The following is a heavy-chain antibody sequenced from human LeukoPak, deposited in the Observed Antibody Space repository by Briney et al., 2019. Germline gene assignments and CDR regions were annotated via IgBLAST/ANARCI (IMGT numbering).Heavy chain of an antibody. J-gene: IGHJ4*02. V-gene: IGHV3-21*01. CDR2: ISSGSTNI. CDR3: ARVGGYCSSISNCYGDY. Sequence: GGSLRLSCAAPGFTFSIYSMNWVRQAPGKGLEWVSCISSGSTNIYYADSVRGRFTISRDNAKNSLYLQMNSLRAEDTAVYYCARVGGYCSSISNCYGDYWGQGTLVTVSS. D-gene: IGHD2-2*01. CDR1: GFTFSIYS.